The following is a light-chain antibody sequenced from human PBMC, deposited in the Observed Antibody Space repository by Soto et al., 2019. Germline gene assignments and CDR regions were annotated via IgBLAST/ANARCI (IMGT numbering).Light chain of an antibody. CDR1: QSISSW. J-gene: IGKJ1*01. CDR2: KAS. V-gene: IGKV1-5*03. CDR3: QQYNSYWT. Sequence: DIQMTQSPSTLSASVGDRVTITCRASQSISSWLAWYQQKAGKAPKLLIYKASSLESGVPSRFSGSGSGTEFTLTISSLQPDDVATYYCQQYNSYWTFGQGTKVEIK.